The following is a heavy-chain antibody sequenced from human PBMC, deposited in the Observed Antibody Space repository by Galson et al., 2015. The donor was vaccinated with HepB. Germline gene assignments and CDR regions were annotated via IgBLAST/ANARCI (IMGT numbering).Heavy chain of an antibody. CDR2: MNPNSGNT. CDR3: ARDLYYYYDSSGYYYVAYFDY. CDR1: GYTFTSYD. Sequence: SVKVSCKASGYTFTSYDINWVRQATGQGLEWMGWMNPNSGNTGYAQKFQGRVTMTRNTSISTAYMELSSLRSEDTAVYYCARDLYYYYDSSGYYYVAYFDYWGQGTLVTVSS. V-gene: IGHV1-8*01. D-gene: IGHD3-22*01. J-gene: IGHJ4*02.